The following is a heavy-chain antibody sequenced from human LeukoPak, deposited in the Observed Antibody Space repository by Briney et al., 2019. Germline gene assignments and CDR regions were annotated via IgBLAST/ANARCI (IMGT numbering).Heavy chain of an antibody. D-gene: IGHD3-9*01. CDR2: ISYDGNNK. J-gene: IGHJ4*02. CDR3: AKDFKEVTGDNYFDY. CDR1: GFTFSSYT. Sequence: PGGSLRLSCAASGFTFSSYTMHWVRQAPGKGLEWVAVISYDGNNKYYADSVKGRFTISRDNSKNIVYLQMNSLEPEDTAVYYCAKDFKEVTGDNYFDYWGQGTLVTVSS. V-gene: IGHV3-30-3*01.